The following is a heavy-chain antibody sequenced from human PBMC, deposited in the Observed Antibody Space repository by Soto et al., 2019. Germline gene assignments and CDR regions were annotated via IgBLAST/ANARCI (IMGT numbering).Heavy chain of an antibody. Sequence: QVQLVQSGAEVKKPGASVKVSCKTSGYTFTNFGLSWVRQAPGQGLEWMGWISAYNGNTNYAQNCQGRVTMTTATSTSTAYMALRSLSSDDTGVYYCARGGPPIDYWGQGTLVTVSS. J-gene: IGHJ4*02. D-gene: IGHD3-16*01. CDR1: GYTFTNFG. V-gene: IGHV1-18*01. CDR2: ISAYNGNT. CDR3: ARGGPPIDY.